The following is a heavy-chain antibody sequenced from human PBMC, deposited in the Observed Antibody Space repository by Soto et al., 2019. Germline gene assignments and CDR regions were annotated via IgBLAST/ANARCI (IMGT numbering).Heavy chain of an antibody. CDR2: IYYSGSI. D-gene: IGHD6-19*01. CDR1: GGSISSSSYY. V-gene: IGHV4-39*01. J-gene: IGHJ5*02. CDR3: ARQSSGWYDWFDP. Sequence: SETLSLTCSVSGGSISSSSYYWGWIRQPPGKGLEWIGSIYYSGSIYYNPSLKSRVTISVDTSKNQFSLKLSSVTAAETAVYYCARQSSGWYDWFDPWGQGTLVTVSS.